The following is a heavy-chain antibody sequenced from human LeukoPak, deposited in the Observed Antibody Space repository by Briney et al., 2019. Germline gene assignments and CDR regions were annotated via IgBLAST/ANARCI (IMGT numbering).Heavy chain of an antibody. CDR2: IYSSGTT. J-gene: IGHJ3*02. D-gene: IGHD5-18*01. CDR3: ARRETVRYSSCQWAFDI. CDR1: GGTISSYY. V-gene: IGHV4-59*08. Sequence: SETLSLTCTVSGGTISSYYWIWIRQPPGKALEWIGYIYSSGTTNYNTSLKSRVTISVDTSKNQFSLQLSSVTVADTAVYYCARRETVRYSSCQWAFDIWGQGTMVTVSS.